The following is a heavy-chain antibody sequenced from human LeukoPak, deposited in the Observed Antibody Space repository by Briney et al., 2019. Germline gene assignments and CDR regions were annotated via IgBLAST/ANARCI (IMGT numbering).Heavy chain of an antibody. J-gene: IGHJ4*02. D-gene: IGHD1-1*01. V-gene: IGHV3-23*01. CDR1: GFTFSTYT. CDR2: IDGRGVDI. CDR3: AKDRAGTPWAD. Sequence: GGSLRLSCAASGFTFSTYTMTWVRQAPGKGLECDSTIDGRGVDIYYAGSVKGRFTISRDNSRNTIYLQMNSLRAEDTAFYYCAKDRAGTPWADWGQGTLVTVSS.